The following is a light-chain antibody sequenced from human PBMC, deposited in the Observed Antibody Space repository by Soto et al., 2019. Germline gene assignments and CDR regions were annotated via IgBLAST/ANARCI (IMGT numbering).Light chain of an antibody. J-gene: IGLJ1*01. V-gene: IGLV2-11*01. Sequence: QSALTQPRSVSGSPGQSLTISCSGSSSDIGDYDYVSWYQQHPGKAPTLLIYDVTKRPSGVSDRFSGSKSGDTASLTISGLQAGDEGNYYCCSYVGSNTLYVFATGTKLTVL. CDR3: CSYVGSNTLYV. CDR2: DVT. CDR1: SSDIGDYDY.